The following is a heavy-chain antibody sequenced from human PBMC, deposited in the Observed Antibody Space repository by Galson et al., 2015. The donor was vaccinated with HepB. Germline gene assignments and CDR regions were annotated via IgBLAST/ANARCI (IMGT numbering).Heavy chain of an antibody. D-gene: IGHD3-22*01. CDR1: GFSISSGYH. CDR2: IFHSGTT. J-gene: IGHJ4*02. Sequence: SETLSLTCSVSGFSISSGYHWGWIRQPPGRGLEWIGSIFHSGTTYYNPSLKSRVTISVDTSKNQFSLRLSSVTAADTAVYYCAGDAYDTQLWGQGTLVTVSS. CDR3: AGDAYDTQL. V-gene: IGHV4-38-2*02.